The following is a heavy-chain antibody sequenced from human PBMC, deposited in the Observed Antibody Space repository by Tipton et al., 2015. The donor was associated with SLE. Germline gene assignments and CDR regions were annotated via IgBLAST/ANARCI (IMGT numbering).Heavy chain of an antibody. CDR2: IYTSGST. J-gene: IGHJ4*02. D-gene: IGHD2-21*01. CDR3: ARASIEAQFPDY. V-gene: IGHV4-4*07. CDR1: GGSISSYY. Sequence: LRLSCTVSGGSISSYYWSWIRQPAGKGLEWIGRIYTSGSTNYNPSLKSRVTMSVDTSKNQFSLKLSSVTAADTAVYYCARASIEAQFPDYWGQGTLVTVSP.